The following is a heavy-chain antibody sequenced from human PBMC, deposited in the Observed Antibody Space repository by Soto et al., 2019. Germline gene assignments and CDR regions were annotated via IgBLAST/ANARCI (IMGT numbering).Heavy chain of an antibody. CDR1: GFTFSSYG. CDR3: ARDYDFWSGYYLESYFFDY. Sequence: SLRLSFAASGFTFSSYGIHWVRQAPGKGLEWVAIIWHDGNNKYYADSVKGRFTISRDNSQNTLYLQMNSLRGEDTAVYYCARDYDFWSGYYLESYFFDYSAQGSLVIVSS. V-gene: IGHV3-33*01. J-gene: IGHJ4*02. D-gene: IGHD3-3*01. CDR2: IWHDGNNK.